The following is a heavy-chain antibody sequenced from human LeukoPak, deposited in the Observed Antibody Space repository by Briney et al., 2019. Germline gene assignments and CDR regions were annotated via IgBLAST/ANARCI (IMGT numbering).Heavy chain of an antibody. CDR2: IYHSGST. Sequence: SETLSLTCAVYGGSFSGYYWSWIRQPPGKGLEWIGYIYHSGSTYYKPSLKSRVTISVDRSKNQFSLKLSSVTAADTAVYYCARGPIAARLVWDYYYGMDVWGQGTTVTVSS. V-gene: IGHV4-34*01. CDR1: GGSFSGYY. CDR3: ARGPIAARLVWDYYYGMDV. J-gene: IGHJ6*02. D-gene: IGHD6-6*01.